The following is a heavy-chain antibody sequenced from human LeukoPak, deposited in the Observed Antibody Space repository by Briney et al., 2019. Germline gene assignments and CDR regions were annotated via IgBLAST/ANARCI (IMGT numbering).Heavy chain of an antibody. V-gene: IGHV4-39*02. Sequence: PSETLSLTCSVTGGSISRSSYYWGWIRQPPGEGLEWIVNIHYSGKTYYNPSLKSRVTISIDTSKNQFSLKLSSVTAADTAVYSCAKVGGLAVAGTDNWMDPWGQGTLVTVSS. J-gene: IGHJ5*02. CDR2: IHYSGKT. CDR3: AKVGGLAVAGTDNWMDP. CDR1: GGSISRSSYY. D-gene: IGHD6-19*01.